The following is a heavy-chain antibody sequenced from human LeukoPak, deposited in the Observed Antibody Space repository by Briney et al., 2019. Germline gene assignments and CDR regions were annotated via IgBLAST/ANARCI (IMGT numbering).Heavy chain of an antibody. J-gene: IGHJ4*02. CDR1: GFTFDNYG. CDR2: INWNGGST. Sequence: PGGSLRLSCAASGFTFDNYGMSWARQAPGKGLEWVSGINWNGGSTGYADSVKGRFTISRDNAKNSLYLQMNSLRAEDTALYYCARDGLAARYFDYWGQGTLVTVSS. D-gene: IGHD6-6*01. V-gene: IGHV3-20*04. CDR3: ARDGLAARYFDY.